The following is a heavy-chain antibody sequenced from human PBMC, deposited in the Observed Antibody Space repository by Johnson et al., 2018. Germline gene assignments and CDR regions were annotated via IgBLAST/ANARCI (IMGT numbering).Heavy chain of an antibody. CDR1: GFTFSSYW. Sequence: EVQLLETGGGLVQPGGSLRLSCVASGFTFSSYWMHWVRQAPGKGLVWVSHIKSDGSRTNYADDVKGRFTFSRDNAKNPLYLQMNSLRAEDTAVYYGARVRLQQWPAPVSYGMDVWGQGTTVTVSS. CDR3: ARVRLQQWPAPVSYGMDV. D-gene: IGHD6-19*01. J-gene: IGHJ6*02. CDR2: IKSDGSRT. V-gene: IGHV3-74*01.